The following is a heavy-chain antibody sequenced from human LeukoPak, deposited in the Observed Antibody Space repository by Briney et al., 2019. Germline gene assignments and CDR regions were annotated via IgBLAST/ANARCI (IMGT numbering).Heavy chain of an antibody. CDR2: ISGTSGYI. CDR3: ARGFCSGGPCPERRYFDL. CDR1: GSTFSSFS. J-gene: IGHJ2*01. Sequence: GGSLRLSCAASGSTFSSFSMNWVRQAPGQGLEWVSSISGTSGYIYYGDSVKGRFTISRDNAKNSMYLEMNSLRVEDTAVYFCARGFCSGGPCPERRYFDLWGRGTLVTVSS. D-gene: IGHD2-15*01. V-gene: IGHV3-21*01.